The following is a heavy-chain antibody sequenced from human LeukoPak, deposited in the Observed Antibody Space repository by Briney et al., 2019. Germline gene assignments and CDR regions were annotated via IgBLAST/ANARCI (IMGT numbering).Heavy chain of an antibody. CDR2: INPNSGGT. J-gene: IGHJ4*02. V-gene: IGHV1-2*02. D-gene: IGHD3-22*01. CDR1: GYTFTGYY. Sequence: ASVKVSCKASGYTFTGYYMHWVRQAPGQGLEWMGWINPNSGGTNYAQKFQGRVTMTRDTSISTAYMELSRLRSDDTAVYYCARVGAHTNYYDSSGHADYWGQGTLVTVSS. CDR3: ARVGAHTNYYDSSGHADY.